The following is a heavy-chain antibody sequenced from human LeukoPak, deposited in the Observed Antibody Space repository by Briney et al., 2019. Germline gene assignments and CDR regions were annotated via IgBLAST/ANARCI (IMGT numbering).Heavy chain of an antibody. D-gene: IGHD4-17*01. V-gene: IGHV1-2*02. J-gene: IGHJ4*02. CDR2: INPNSGGT. CDR3: ARALGDYGNDRVSYFDY. CDR1: GYTFTAYY. Sequence: ASVKVSCKASGYTFTAYYVHWVRQAPGQGREWMAWINPNSGGTNYAQKFEGRVTVTRDTSISTAYMELSRLRSDDTAVYYCARALGDYGNDRVSYFDYWGQGTLVTVSS.